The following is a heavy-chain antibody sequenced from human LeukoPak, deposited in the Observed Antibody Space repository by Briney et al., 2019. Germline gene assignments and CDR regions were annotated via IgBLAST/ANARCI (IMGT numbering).Heavy chain of an antibody. J-gene: IGHJ4*02. CDR1: GFTFSIYW. V-gene: IGHV3-7*01. D-gene: IGHD6-19*01. CDR2: IMQDGSEK. Sequence: GGSLRLSCAASGFTFSIYWMNWVRQAPGKGLKWVANIMQDGSEKYYVDSVKGRFTISRDNAKNSLYLQMNSLRAEDTAVYYCAAQQWLVTNYDFWGQGTLVTVSS. CDR3: AAQQWLVTNYDF.